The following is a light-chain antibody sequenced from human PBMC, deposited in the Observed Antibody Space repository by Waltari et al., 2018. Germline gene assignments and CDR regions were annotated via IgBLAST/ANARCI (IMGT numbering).Light chain of an antibody. Sequence: QSALTQPRPVSGSPGPSVTISCPATSSYVGGYHYVSWYQQHPGKAPKLMIYDVSKRPSGVPDRFSGSKSGNTASLTISGLQAEDEADYYCCSYAGSYTLVFGGGTKLTVL. J-gene: IGLJ2*01. V-gene: IGLV2-11*01. CDR1: SSYVGGYHY. CDR2: DVS. CDR3: CSYAGSYTLV.